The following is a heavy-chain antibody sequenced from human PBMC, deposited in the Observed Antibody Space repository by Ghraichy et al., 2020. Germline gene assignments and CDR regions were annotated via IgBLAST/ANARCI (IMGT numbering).Heavy chain of an antibody. CDR3: ARLKMIRGNGWFDP. Sequence: SETLSLTCTVSGGSIRNSIYYWAWIRQPPGKGREWIGTIYYSGRNYYNPSLKSRVTISVDTSKNQFSLKLNSVTAADTAVYYCARLKMIRGNGWFDPWGQGTLVTVSS. D-gene: IGHD3-10*01. CDR2: IYYSGRN. CDR1: GGSIRNSIYY. V-gene: IGHV4-39*01. J-gene: IGHJ5*02.